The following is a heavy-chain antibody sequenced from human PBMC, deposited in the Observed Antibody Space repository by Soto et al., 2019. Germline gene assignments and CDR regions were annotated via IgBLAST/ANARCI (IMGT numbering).Heavy chain of an antibody. V-gene: IGHV3-30*18. CDR2: ISYDGSNK. CDR1: GFTFSSYG. J-gene: IGHJ1*01. Sequence: QVQLVESGGGVVQPGRSLRLSCAASGFTFSSYGMHWVRQAPGKGLEWVAVISYDGSNKYYADSVKGRFTISRDNSKNTLYLQMNSLRAEDTAVYYCAKDQKYRRGYFQHWGQGTLVTVSS. CDR3: AKDQKYRRGYFQH. D-gene: IGHD2-2*02.